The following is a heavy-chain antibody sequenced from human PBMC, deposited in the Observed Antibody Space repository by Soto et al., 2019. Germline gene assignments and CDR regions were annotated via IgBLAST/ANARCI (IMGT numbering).Heavy chain of an antibody. Sequence: PGGSLRLSCAASGFTFNTNWMHWVRQAPGKGLVWVSRINSDGSSTNYVDSVKGRFTISRDNAKNTLYLQMNSLRAEDMVLYYCTRHIDSSKWGRGSLVPVSS. V-gene: IGHV3-74*01. CDR1: GFTFNTNW. J-gene: IGHJ1*01. D-gene: IGHD2-21*01. CDR3: TRHIDSSK. CDR2: INSDGSST.